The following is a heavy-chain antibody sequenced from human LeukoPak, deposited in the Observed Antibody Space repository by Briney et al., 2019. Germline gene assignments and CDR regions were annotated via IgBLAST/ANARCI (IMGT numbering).Heavy chain of an antibody. J-gene: IGHJ4*02. V-gene: IGHV3-33*01. CDR3: ASDQRYAFDY. CDR2: IWYDGSNK. CDR1: GFSFSNYG. Sequence: SGGSLRLSCAASGFSFSNYGMHWVRQAPGKGLEWVAVIWYDGSNKYYADSVKGRFTISRDDAKNTLYLHMNSLRDDDTAVYYCASDQRYAFDYWGQGILVTVSS. D-gene: IGHD3-9*01.